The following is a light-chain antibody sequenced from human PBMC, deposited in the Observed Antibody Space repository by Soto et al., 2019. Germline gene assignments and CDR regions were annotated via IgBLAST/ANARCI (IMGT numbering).Light chain of an antibody. CDR1: QSVGSN. Sequence: EIVMTQSPATLSLSPGERATLSCRASQSVGSNLAWYQQKPGLAPRVLIYDASTRATVIPARFSGSGSGTEFTLTISSLQSEGFAVYYCQQFDNWPLTFCGGTKVDIK. J-gene: IGKJ4*01. CDR2: DAS. CDR3: QQFDNWPLT. V-gene: IGKV3-15*01.